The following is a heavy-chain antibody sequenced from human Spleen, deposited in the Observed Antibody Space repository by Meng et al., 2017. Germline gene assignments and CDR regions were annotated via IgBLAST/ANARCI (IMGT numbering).Heavy chain of an antibody. D-gene: IGHD1-26*01. CDR3: ALTAVGATFDY. CDR1: GFTFSSYS. Sequence: VQLVESGGGVVQPGGSLRLSCATSGFTFSSYSMSWVRQAPGKGLEWVSAISGSHGSTHYADSVKGRFTISRDNSKNTLYLQMNSLRAEDTAVYYCALTAVGATFDYWGQGTLVTVSS. J-gene: IGHJ4*02. V-gene: IGHV3-23*04. CDR2: ISGSHGST.